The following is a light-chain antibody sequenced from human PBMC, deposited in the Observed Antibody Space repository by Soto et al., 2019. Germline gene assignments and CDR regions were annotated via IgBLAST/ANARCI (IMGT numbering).Light chain of an antibody. CDR2: EVT. J-gene: IGLJ1*01. CDR1: SSDLGKYNY. CDR3: SSYTRSSTLYV. V-gene: IGLV2-14*01. Sequence: QSVLTQPASVSGSPGQSITISCTGTSSDLGKYNYVSWFQQHPGKAPKLMIYEVTNRPSGVSSRFSGSKSGNTASLTISGLQAEDEADYYCSSYTRSSTLYVFGTGTKLTVL.